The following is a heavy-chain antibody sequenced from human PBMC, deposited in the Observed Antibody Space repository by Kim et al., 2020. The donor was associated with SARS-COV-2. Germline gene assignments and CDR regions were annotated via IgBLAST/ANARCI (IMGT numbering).Heavy chain of an antibody. CDR2: INHSGST. Sequence: SETLSLTCAVYGGSFSGYYWSWIRQPPGKGLEWIGEINHSGSTNYNPSLKSRVTISVDTSKNQFSLKLSSVTAADTAVYYCARVPPYYYDSSGYWVHGG. V-gene: IGHV4-34*01. D-gene: IGHD3-22*01. CDR3: ARVPPYYYDSSGYWVH. CDR1: GGSFSGYY. J-gene: IGHJ1*01.